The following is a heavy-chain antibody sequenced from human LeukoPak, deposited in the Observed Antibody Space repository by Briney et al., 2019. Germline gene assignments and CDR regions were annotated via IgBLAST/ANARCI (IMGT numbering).Heavy chain of an antibody. CDR1: GGSFSGYY. CDR2: INHSGST. Sequence: SETLPLTCAVYGGSFSGYYWSWIRQPPGKGLEWIGEINHSGSTNYNPSLKSRVTISVDTSKNQFSLKLSSVTAADTAVYYCARGGIAAAGTSYYYYYGMDVWGQGTTVTVSS. CDR3: ARGGIAAAGTSYYYYYGMDV. D-gene: IGHD6-13*01. V-gene: IGHV4-34*01. J-gene: IGHJ6*02.